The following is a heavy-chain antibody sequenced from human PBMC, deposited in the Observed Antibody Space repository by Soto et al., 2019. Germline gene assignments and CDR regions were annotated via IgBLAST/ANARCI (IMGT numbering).Heavy chain of an antibody. Sequence: QVQLVESGGGVVQPGRSLRLSCAASGFTFSSYGMHWVRQAPGKGLEWVAVISYDGSNKYYADSVKGRFTISRDNSKNTLYLQMNSLRAEDTAVYYCAKDFADYGGNSGLNYYYGMDVWGQGTTVTVSS. D-gene: IGHD4-17*01. CDR2: ISYDGSNK. CDR1: GFTFSSYG. CDR3: AKDFADYGGNSGLNYYYGMDV. V-gene: IGHV3-30*18. J-gene: IGHJ6*02.